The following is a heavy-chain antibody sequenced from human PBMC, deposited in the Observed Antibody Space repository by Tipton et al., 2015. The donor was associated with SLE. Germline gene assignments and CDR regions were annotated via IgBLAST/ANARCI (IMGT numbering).Heavy chain of an antibody. CDR1: GFTFSSYS. V-gene: IGHV3-21*03. CDR2: ISSSSSYI. CDR3: ARNLRYCSSTSCHYYYMDV. J-gene: IGHJ6*03. Sequence: SLRLSCAASGFTFSSYSMNWVRQAPGKGLEWVSSISSSSSYIYYADSVKGRFTISRDNAKNSLYLQMNSLRAEDTAVYYCARNLRYCSSTSCHYYYMDVWGKGTTVTVSS. D-gene: IGHD2-2*01.